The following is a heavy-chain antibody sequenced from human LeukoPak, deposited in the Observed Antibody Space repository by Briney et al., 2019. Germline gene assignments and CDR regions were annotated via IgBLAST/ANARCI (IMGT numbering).Heavy chain of an antibody. Sequence: SETLSLTCTVSGGSISSYYWSWIRQPPGKGLEWIGYIYYSGSTNYNPSLKSRVTISVDTSKNQFSLKLSSVTAADTAEYYCARDRGSSGWYYLWNWFDSWGQGTLVTVSS. J-gene: IGHJ5*01. CDR3: ARDRGSSGWYYLWNWFDS. CDR2: IYYSGST. CDR1: GGSISSYY. D-gene: IGHD6-19*01. V-gene: IGHV4-59*01.